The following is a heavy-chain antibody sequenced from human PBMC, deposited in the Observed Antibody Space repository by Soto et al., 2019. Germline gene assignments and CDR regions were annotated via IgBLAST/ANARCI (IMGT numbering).Heavy chain of an antibody. CDR1: GYTFTTYG. V-gene: IGHV1-18*01. CDR2: ISVYNGNT. J-gene: IGHJ4*02. Sequence: VASVKVSCKASGYTFTTYGFSWVRQAPGQGLEWMGWISVYNGNTNYAQKFRGRVTMTTDTSSSTAYMELRSLRSDDTAVYYCARSGSSWNLREFDHWRQGTRVTVSS. CDR3: ARSGSSWNLREFDH. D-gene: IGHD6-13*01.